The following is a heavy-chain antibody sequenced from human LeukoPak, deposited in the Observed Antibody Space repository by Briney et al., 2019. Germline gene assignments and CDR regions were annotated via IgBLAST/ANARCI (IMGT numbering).Heavy chain of an antibody. CDR2: IYYSGST. CDR1: GGSISSHY. Sequence: SETLSLTCTVSGGSISSHYWSWIRQPPGKGLEWIGYIYYSGSTNYNPSLKSRVTISVDTSKNQFSLKLSSVTAADTAVYYCARGASSSAGAYYYYYYMDVWGKGTTVTVSS. D-gene: IGHD6-6*01. V-gene: IGHV4-59*11. J-gene: IGHJ6*03. CDR3: ARGASSSAGAYYYYYYMDV.